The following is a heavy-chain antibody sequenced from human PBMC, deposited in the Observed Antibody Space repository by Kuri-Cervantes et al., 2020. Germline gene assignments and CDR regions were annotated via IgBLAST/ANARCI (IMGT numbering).Heavy chain of an antibody. V-gene: IGHV4-38-2*02. D-gene: IGHD2-15*01. J-gene: IGHJ4*02. CDR1: GYSISGGYY. CDR3: ARVRGDCSGGSCSRYYFDY. CDR2: IYHSGST. Sequence: ESLKISCTVSGYSISGGYYWGWIRQPPGKGLEWIGSIYHSGSTYYNPSLKSRVIISVDTSKNQFSLKLSSVTAADTAVYYCARVRGDCSGGSCSRYYFDYWGQGTLVTVSS.